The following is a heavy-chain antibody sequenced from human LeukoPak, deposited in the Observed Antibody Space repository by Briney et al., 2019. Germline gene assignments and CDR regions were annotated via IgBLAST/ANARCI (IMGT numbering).Heavy chain of an antibody. Sequence: PSETLSLTCTVSGGSISSSSYHWGWIRQPPGKGLEWIGSIYYSGSTYYNPSLKSRVTISVDTSKNQFSLKLSSVTAADTAVYYCARDGIPLYYDFWSGYPIPGDVWGKGTTVTVSS. J-gene: IGHJ6*04. CDR1: GGSISSSSYH. V-gene: IGHV4-39*07. CDR3: ARDGIPLYYDFWSGYPIPGDV. CDR2: IYYSGST. D-gene: IGHD3-3*01.